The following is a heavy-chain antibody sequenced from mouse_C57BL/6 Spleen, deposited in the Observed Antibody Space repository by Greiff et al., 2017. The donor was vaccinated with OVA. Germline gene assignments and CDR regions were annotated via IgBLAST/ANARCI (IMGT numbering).Heavy chain of an antibody. J-gene: IGHJ1*03. CDR2: ISSGGSYT. CDR1: GFTFSSYG. V-gene: IGHV5-6*01. Sequence: EVKLMESGGDLVKPGGSLKLSCAASGFTFSSYGMSWVRQTPDKRLAWVATISSGGSYTYYPDSVKGRFTISRDNAKNTLYLQMSSLKSEDTAMYYCARQSSSYRYFDVWGTGTTVTVSS. D-gene: IGHD1-1*01. CDR3: ARQSSSYRYFDV.